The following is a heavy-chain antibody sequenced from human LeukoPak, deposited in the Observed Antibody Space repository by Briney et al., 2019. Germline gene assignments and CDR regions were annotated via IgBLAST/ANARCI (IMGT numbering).Heavy chain of an antibody. Sequence: PSETLSLTCAVYGGSFSGYYWSWIRQPPGKGLEWIGEINHSGSTNYNPSLKSRVTISVDTSKNQFSLKLSSVTAADTAVYYCARLVPDDYVWGSYRPGGFDPWGQGTLVTVSS. CDR3: ARLVPDDYVWGSYRPGGFDP. J-gene: IGHJ5*02. CDR1: GGSFSGYY. V-gene: IGHV4-34*01. D-gene: IGHD3-16*02. CDR2: INHSGST.